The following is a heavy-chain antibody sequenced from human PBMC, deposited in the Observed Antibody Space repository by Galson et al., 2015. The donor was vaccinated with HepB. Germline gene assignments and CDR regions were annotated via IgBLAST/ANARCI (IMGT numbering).Heavy chain of an antibody. D-gene: IGHD3-3*01. Sequence: SVKVSCKASGYTFTSYAMHWVRQAPGQRLEWMGWIIPGNGNTKYSQKFQGRVTITRDTSASTAYMALSSLTSEDTAVYYCARGAPSYDFWSAFDYWGQGTLVTVSS. CDR2: IIPGNGNT. V-gene: IGHV1-3*01. CDR1: GYTFTSYA. CDR3: ARGAPSYDFWSAFDY. J-gene: IGHJ4*02.